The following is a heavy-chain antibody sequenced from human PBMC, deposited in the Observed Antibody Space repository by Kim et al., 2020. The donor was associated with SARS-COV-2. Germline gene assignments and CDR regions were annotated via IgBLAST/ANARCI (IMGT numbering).Heavy chain of an antibody. D-gene: IGHD4-17*01. V-gene: IGHV3-21*01. CDR1: GFTFSSYS. Sequence: GGSLRLSCAASGFTFSSYSMNWVRQAPGKGLEWVSSISSSSSYIYYADSVKGRFTISRDNAKNSLYLQMNSLRAEDTAVYYCARAHTVTTAIDYWGQGTLVTVSS. CDR2: ISSSSSYI. J-gene: IGHJ4*02. CDR3: ARAHTVTTAIDY.